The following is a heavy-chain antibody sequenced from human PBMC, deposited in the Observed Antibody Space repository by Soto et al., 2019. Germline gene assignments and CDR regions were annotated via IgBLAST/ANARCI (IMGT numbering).Heavy chain of an antibody. CDR1: GFTFSTYA. Sequence: DVNLVQSGGGSAQPGGSLRLSCATSGFTFSTYAMTWVRQVPGRGLQWVSTILPDETGFYTVSVKGRFTISRDNYRGIVYLQMSDLWVEDAAIYYCAKDRLPTSGQRFYFDSWGQGSLVTVSS. CDR3: AKDRLPTSGQRFYFDS. CDR2: ILPDETG. J-gene: IGHJ4*02. V-gene: IGHV3-23*04. D-gene: IGHD2-15*01.